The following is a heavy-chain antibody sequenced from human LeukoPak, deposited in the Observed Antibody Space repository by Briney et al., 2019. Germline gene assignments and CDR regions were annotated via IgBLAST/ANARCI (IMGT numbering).Heavy chain of an antibody. CDR2: ITGSGDYT. CDR1: RFTFSNYA. D-gene: IGHD5-18*01. CDR3: ARGGYSYGY. V-gene: IGHV3-23*01. Sequence: GGSLRLSCAASRFTFSNYAMGWVRQGPGKGLEWVSAITGSGDYTDYADSVKGRFTISRDNSKNTAYLQMISLRAEDTAVYYCARGGYSYGYWGQGTLVTVSS. J-gene: IGHJ4*02.